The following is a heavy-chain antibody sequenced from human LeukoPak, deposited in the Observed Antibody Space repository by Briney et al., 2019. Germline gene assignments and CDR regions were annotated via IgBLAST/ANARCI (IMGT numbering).Heavy chain of an antibody. CDR1: GYIFTDFW. V-gene: IGHV5-51*01. CDR2: IYCDGSKT. Sequence: GESLKISYQGSGYIFTDFWIGWVRQMPGKGLEWMAIIYCDGSKTIYSPSFQTQVTISVDKSINTAYLHWSSLKASDTAMYYCATSESQTKFDYWGQGTLVTVSS. J-gene: IGHJ4*02. D-gene: IGHD3-10*01. CDR3: ATSESQTKFDY.